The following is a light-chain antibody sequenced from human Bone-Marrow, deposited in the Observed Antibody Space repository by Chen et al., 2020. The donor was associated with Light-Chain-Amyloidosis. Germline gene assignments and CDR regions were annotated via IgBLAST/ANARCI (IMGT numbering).Light chain of an antibody. V-gene: IGLV3-25*03. CDR2: RDT. CDR1: DLPTKY. J-gene: IGLJ2*01. Sequence: SYELTQPPSVSVSPGQTARITCSGDDLPTKYAYWYQQKPGQAPVLVIHRDTERPSGISERFSGPSSGITATLTISGVQAEDEADYHCQSADSSGTYEVTFGGGTKLTVL. CDR3: QSADSSGTYEVT.